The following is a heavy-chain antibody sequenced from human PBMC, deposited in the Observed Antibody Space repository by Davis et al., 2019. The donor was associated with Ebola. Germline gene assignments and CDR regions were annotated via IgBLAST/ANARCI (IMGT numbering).Heavy chain of an antibody. D-gene: IGHD6-19*01. J-gene: IGHJ6*04. Sequence: GESLKISCAASGFSFRTYWMSWVRQAPGKGLEWLANIKEDGSEKFYVDSLKGRFAISRDNAKSSLYLQMNSLTAGDSAVYYCVREFPVAGSYYYYGMDVWGKGTTVTVSS. CDR2: IKEDGSEK. CDR3: VREFPVAGSYYYYGMDV. V-gene: IGHV3-7*01. CDR1: GFSFRTYW.